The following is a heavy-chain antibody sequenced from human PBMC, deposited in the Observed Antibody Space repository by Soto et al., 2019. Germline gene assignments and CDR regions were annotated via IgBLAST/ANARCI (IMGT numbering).Heavy chain of an antibody. CDR2: IHYSGST. D-gene: IGHD3-10*01. J-gene: IGHJ4*02. Sequence: QVQLQESGPGLVRPSQTLSLTCTVSGGSISSGNYYWSWIRQPPGKGLEWIGYIHYSGSTYYNPSLKSRVIISVDTSKNQFSLKLSSVTAADTAVHFCAREGDAFGAPFDYWGQGALVTVSS. CDR1: GGSISSGNYY. V-gene: IGHV4-30-4*01. CDR3: AREGDAFGAPFDY.